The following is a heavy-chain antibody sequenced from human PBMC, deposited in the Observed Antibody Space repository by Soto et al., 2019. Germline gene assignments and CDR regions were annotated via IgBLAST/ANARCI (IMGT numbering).Heavy chain of an antibody. J-gene: IGHJ6*02. CDR3: AMSHLNYYYYYGMDV. V-gene: IGHV1-3*01. Sequence: ASVKVSCKASGYTFTSYAMHWVRQAPGQRLEWMGWINAGNGNTKYSQKFQGRVTITRDTSASTAPMELSNLRSEDTAVYYCAMSHLNYYYYYGMDVWGQGTTVTVSS. CDR2: INAGNGNT. D-gene: IGHD3-3*02. CDR1: GYTFTSYA.